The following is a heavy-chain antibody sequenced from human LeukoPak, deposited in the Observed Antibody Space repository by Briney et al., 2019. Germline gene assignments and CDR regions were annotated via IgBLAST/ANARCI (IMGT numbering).Heavy chain of an antibody. CDR2: IIPILGIA. CDR3: ASPPYCGGGCYSSHFDY. J-gene: IGHJ4*02. CDR1: GGTFSSYA. Sequence: SVKVSCKASGGTFSSYAISWVRQAPGQGLEWMGRIIPILGIANYAQKFQGRVTITADKSTSTAYMELSSLRSEDTAVYYCASPPYCGGGCYSSHFDYWGQGTLVTVSS. D-gene: IGHD2-21*02. V-gene: IGHV1-69*04.